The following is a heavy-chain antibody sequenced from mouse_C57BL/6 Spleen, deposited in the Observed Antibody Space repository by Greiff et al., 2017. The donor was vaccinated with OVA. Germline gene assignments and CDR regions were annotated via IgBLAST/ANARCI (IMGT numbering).Heavy chain of an antibody. V-gene: IGHV14-4*01. CDR3: TTGGSRYFDV. J-gene: IGHJ1*03. Sequence: VHVKQSGAELVRPGASVKLSCTASGFNIKDDYMHWVKQRPEQGLEWIGWIDPENGDTEYASKFQGKATITADTSSNTAYLQLSSLTSEDTAVYYCTTGGSRYFDVWGTGTTVTVSS. CDR1: GFNIKDDY. CDR2: IDPENGDT.